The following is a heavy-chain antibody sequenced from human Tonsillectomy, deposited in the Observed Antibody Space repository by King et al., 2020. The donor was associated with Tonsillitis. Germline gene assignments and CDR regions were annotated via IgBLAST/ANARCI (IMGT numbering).Heavy chain of an antibody. J-gene: IGHJ3*01. CDR2: VSWDGGDT. CDR1: GFTFGDYG. V-gene: IGHV3-43D*03. Sequence: VQLVESGGLVVQPGGSLRLSCAASGFTFGDYGMHWVRQPPGKGLEWVSLVSWDGGDTSYADSVKGRFTISRDNSENSLYLQMNSLRAGDTALYYCAKVICSSGCGTLDLCGQRTMVTASS. D-gene: IGHD6-19*01. CDR3: AKVICSSGCGTLDL.